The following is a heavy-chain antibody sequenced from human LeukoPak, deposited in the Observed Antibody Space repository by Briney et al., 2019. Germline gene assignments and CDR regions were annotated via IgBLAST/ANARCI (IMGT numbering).Heavy chain of an antibody. J-gene: IGHJ4*02. V-gene: IGHV3-20*04. CDR2: INWKGAST. CDR3: ARNYGGYDGTDF. D-gene: IGHD5-12*01. Sequence: GGSLRLSCSASGFTFDHYGMSWVRQAPGKGLEWVPGINWKGASTGYADSVKGRFTISRDSAKNSLYLQMNSLRGEDTALYYCARNYGGYDGTDFWGQGTLVTVSS. CDR1: GFTFDHYG.